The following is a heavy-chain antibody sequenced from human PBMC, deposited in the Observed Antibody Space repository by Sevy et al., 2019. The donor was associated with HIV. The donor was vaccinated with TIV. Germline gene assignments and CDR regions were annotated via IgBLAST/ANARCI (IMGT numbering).Heavy chain of an antibody. J-gene: IGHJ4*02. CDR1: GGSISSSSYD. D-gene: IGHD3-10*01. CDR3: ARHGGLVDRAFDY. V-gene: IGHV4-39*01. Sequence: SETLSLTCTVSGGSISSSSYDWGWIRQPPGKGLEWIASIFYSGTTYYNPSLKSRVTISVDTSKNQFSLKLSSVTAADTALYYCARHGGLVDRAFDYWGQGTLVTVSS. CDR2: IFYSGTT.